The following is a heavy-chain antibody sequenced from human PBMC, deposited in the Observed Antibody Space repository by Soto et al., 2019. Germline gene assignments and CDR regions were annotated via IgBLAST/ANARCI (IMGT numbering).Heavy chain of an antibody. J-gene: IGHJ4*02. CDR3: ANEQMLVAPNPFYFVF. CDR2: IRSRTYGETT. CDR1: GFTFGDYA. Sequence: PGGSLRLSCTASGFTFGDYAMSWFRQAPGKGLEWVGFIRSRTYGETTEFAASVKGRFTISRDDSRSIAYLQMSSLKIEDTAVYYCANEQMLVAPNPFYFVFWGQGTLVTVSS. V-gene: IGHV3-49*03. D-gene: IGHD2-15*01.